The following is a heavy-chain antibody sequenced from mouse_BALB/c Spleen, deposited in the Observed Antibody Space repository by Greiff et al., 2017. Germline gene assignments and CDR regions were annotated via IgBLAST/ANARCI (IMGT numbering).Heavy chain of an antibody. CDR2: INPSTGYT. Sequence: VQLQQSGAELAKPGASVKMSCKASGYTFTSYWMHWVKQRPGQGLEWIGYINPSTGYTEYNQKFKDKATLTADKSSSTAYMQLSSLTSEDSAVYYCARGNSRTWFAYWGQGTLVTVSA. CDR1: GYTFTSYW. V-gene: IGHV1-7*01. J-gene: IGHJ3*01. CDR3: ARGNSRTWFAY. D-gene: IGHD1-1*01.